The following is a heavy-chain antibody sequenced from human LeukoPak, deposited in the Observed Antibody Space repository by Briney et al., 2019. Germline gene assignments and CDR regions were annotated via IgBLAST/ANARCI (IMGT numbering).Heavy chain of an antibody. CDR2: ISSSSSYI. CDR1: GFTFSSYS. J-gene: IGHJ4*02. V-gene: IGHV3-21*01. D-gene: IGHD6-6*01. Sequence: GGSLRLSCAASGFTFSSYSMNWVRQAPGKGLEWVSSISSSSSYIYYADSVKGRFTISRDNAKNSLYLQMNSLRAEDTAVYYCATARMYSSSSADYWGQGTLVTVSS. CDR3: ATARMYSSSSADY.